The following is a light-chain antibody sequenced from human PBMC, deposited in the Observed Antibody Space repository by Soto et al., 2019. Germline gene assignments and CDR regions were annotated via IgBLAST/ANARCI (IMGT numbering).Light chain of an antibody. Sequence: DIQLTQSPSFLSASVGDRVTITCRASQGTSSYLAWYQQEPGKAPKPLIYAASTLQSGVPSRFSGSGSGTEFTLTISSLQPEDFATYYCQQLKSYPVTFGGGTKVEIK. CDR2: AAS. V-gene: IGKV1-9*01. CDR3: QQLKSYPVT. CDR1: QGTSSY. J-gene: IGKJ4*01.